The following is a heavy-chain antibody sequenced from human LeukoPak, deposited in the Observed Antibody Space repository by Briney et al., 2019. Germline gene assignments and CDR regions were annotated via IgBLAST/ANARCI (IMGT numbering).Heavy chain of an antibody. Sequence: SETLSLTCTVSGGSISSGGYYWRWIRQHPGKGLEWIGYIYYSGSTYYNPSLKSRVTISVDTSKNQFSLKLSSVTAADTAVYYCAREDYDYIWGSYRNNAFDIWGQGTMVTVSS. CDR2: IYYSGST. V-gene: IGHV4-31*03. J-gene: IGHJ3*02. CDR1: GGSISSGGYY. CDR3: AREDYDYIWGSYRNNAFDI. D-gene: IGHD3-16*02.